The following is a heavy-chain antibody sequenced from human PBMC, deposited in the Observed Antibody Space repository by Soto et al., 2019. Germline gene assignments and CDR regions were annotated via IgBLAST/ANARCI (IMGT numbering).Heavy chain of an antibody. D-gene: IGHD6-6*01. CDR1: GFTFSNYA. V-gene: IGHV3-23*01. CDR2: ITGSGGST. J-gene: IGHJ6*02. Sequence: EVQLLESGGGLVQPGGSLRLSCAVSGFTFSNYAMNWVRQAPGKGLEWVSVITGSGGSTFYADSVKGRFTISRDNSKRTLYLQMNAMRVEDTAVYYGAKEYYTSSSEWRYYYDMDVWGQGTKVTVSS. CDR3: AKEYYTSSSEWRYYYDMDV.